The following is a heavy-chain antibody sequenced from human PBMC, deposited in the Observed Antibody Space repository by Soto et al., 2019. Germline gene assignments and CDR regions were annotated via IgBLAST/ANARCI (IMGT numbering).Heavy chain of an antibody. CDR2: IVSNDGK. CDR3: ARTEERWNSYPYYGMDV. Sequence: QVTLKESGPVLVKPTETLTLTCTVSGFSRSNARMGVSWIRQPPGKAREWLAHIVSNDGKSYSTSLNSRITISKDTPKTKSVLTTTNLDPVDPATYYGARTEERWNSYPYYGMDVWGQGTTVTVSS. D-gene: IGHD1-7*01. V-gene: IGHV2-26*01. J-gene: IGHJ6*02. CDR1: GFSRSNARMG.